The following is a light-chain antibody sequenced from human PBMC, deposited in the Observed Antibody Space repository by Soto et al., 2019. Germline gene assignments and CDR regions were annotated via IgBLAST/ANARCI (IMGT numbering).Light chain of an antibody. CDR3: QQVKSYLRT. CDR2: AES. V-gene: IGKV1-9*01. CDR1: QGIAGS. Sequence: DIQLTQSPSFLSASVGDRVTITCRASQGIAGSLAWYQQKPGKPPKLLIYAESSLQSGVPSRFSGSGSGTRLNLTISSLQHEDFAPYYCQQVKSYLRTFGGGTTVEIK. J-gene: IGKJ4*01.